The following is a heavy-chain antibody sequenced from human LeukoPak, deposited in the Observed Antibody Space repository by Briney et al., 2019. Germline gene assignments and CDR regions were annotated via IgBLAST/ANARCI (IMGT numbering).Heavy chain of an antibody. D-gene: IGHD4-17*01. CDR3: ARWVTTVTTGFDY. Sequence: SETLSLTCTVPGGSISSSSYYWGWIRQPPGKGLEWIGSIYYSGSTYYNPSLKIRVTISVDTSKNQFSLKLSSVTAADTAVYYCARWVTTVTTGFDYWGQGTLVTVSS. V-gene: IGHV4-39*01. CDR1: GGSISSSSYY. CDR2: IYYSGST. J-gene: IGHJ4*02.